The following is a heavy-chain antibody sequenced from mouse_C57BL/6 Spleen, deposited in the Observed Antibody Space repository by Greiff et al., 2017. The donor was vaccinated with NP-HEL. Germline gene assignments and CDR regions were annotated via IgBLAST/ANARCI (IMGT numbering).Heavy chain of an antibody. CDR1: GYTFTSYW. CDR3: AKFGVVATGGDY. D-gene: IGHD1-1*01. Sequence: QVQLQQPGAELVKPGASVKLSCKASGYTFTSYWMHWVKQRPGQGLEWIGMIHPNSGSTNYNEKFKSKATLTVDKASSTAYMQLSSLTSEDSAVYYCAKFGVVATGGDYWGQGTTLTVSS. CDR2: IHPNSGST. J-gene: IGHJ2*01. V-gene: IGHV1-64*01.